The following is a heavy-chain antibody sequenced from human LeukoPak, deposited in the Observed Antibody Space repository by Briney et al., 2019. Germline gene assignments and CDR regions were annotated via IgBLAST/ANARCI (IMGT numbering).Heavy chain of an antibody. D-gene: IGHD4-23*01. Sequence: ASVKVSCKASGYTFTNYGISSVRQAPGQGLEWMGWISAYNGYTDYAQKLQFRVTMTTDTSTSTAYMELRSLRSDDTAVYYCARDKAVTTEVTQHFQHWGQGTLVTVSS. J-gene: IGHJ1*01. CDR1: GYTFTNYG. CDR3: ARDKAVTTEVTQHFQH. CDR2: ISAYNGYT. V-gene: IGHV1-18*01.